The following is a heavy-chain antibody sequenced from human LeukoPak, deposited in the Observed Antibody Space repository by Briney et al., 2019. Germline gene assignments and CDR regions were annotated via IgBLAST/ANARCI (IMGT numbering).Heavy chain of an antibody. CDR3: ARAPRGYSYGYAHDY. CDR1: GFTFSSYG. V-gene: IGHV3-33*01. D-gene: IGHD5-18*01. J-gene: IGHJ4*02. CDR2: IWYDGSNK. Sequence: GGSLRLSCAASGFTFSSYGMHWVRQAPGKGLEWVAVIWYDGSNKYYADSVKGRFTISRDNSKNTLYLQMNSLRAEDTAVYYCARAPRGYSYGYAHDYWGQGTLVTVSS.